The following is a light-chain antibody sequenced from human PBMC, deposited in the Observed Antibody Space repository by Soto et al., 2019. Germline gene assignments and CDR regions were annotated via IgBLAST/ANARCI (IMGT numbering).Light chain of an antibody. CDR1: QSISSW. V-gene: IGKV1-5*03. CDR3: QQYNSYSRT. CDR2: KAS. Sequence: DIQMTQSPATLSASAGDRVTLTCRASQSISSWLSWYQQKPGKAPKLLIYKASSLESGVPSRFSGSGSGTEFTLTISSLQPDDFATYYCQQYNSYSRTFGQGTKVDIK. J-gene: IGKJ1*01.